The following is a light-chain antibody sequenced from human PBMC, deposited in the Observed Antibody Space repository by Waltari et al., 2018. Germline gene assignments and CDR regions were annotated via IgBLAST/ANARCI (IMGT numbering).Light chain of an antibody. V-gene: IGKV3-15*01. CDR1: QSVSNN. J-gene: IGKJ1*01. CDR3: QQYNSWPLT. Sequence: EIVMTQSPATLSVSPGERATLSCRASQSVSNNLAWYQQKRGQAPRLLISRASTRATGIPARFSGSGSGTEFTLTISSLQSEDFAVYYCQQYNSWPLTFGRGTKVEIK. CDR2: RAS.